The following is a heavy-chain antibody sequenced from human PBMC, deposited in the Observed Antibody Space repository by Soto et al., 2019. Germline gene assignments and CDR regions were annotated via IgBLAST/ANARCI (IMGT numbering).Heavy chain of an antibody. D-gene: IGHD4-17*01. CDR1: GGGFSTYA. J-gene: IGHJ4*02. Sequence: ASVKVSCKASGGGFSTYAITWVRQAPGQGLEWMGGITPIFDTTNYAQKFQGRVTITADESTTTVHMELTSLRSEDTAVYYCATGGTTVTRRFDYWGQGTLVTVSS. V-gene: IGHV1-69*13. CDR3: ATGGTTVTRRFDY. CDR2: ITPIFDTT.